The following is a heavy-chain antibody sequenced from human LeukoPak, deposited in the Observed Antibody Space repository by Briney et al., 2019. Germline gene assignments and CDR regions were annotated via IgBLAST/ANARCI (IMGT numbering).Heavy chain of an antibody. J-gene: IGHJ6*03. CDR2: ISAYNGNT. CDR3: ARGTADNWNDSVFDYYYMDV. D-gene: IGHD1-1*01. V-gene: IGHV1-18*01. CDR1: GYTFTSYG. Sequence: GASVKVSCKASGYTFTSYGISWVRQAPGQGLEWMGWISAYNGNTNYAQKLQGRVTMTTDTSTSTAYMELRSLRSDDTAVYYCARGTADNWNDSVFDYYYMDVWGKGTTATVSS.